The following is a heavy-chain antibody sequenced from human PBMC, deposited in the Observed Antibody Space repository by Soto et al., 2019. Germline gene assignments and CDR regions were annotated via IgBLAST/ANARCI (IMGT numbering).Heavy chain of an antibody. Sequence: GASPNLSGAACGCTLSRYSMSWLRHARGKWLEGVSAISRGGGSTYYADCVKGRFTISRAKSMKTLYLQMNRRRAEDTAVYYFAKDEPIYHFWSGPDCWGQGALVTVSS. CDR1: GCTLSRYS. V-gene: IGHV3-23*01. J-gene: IGHJ4*02. CDR2: ISRGGGST. D-gene: IGHD3-3*01. CDR3: AKDEPIYHFWSGPDC.